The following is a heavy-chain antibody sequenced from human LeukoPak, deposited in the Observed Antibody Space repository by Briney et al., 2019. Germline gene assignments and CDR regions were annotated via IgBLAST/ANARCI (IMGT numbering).Heavy chain of an antibody. J-gene: IGHJ4*02. CDR1: GFTFSSYA. CDR2: ITGSGGTT. V-gene: IGHV3-23*01. Sequence: GGSLRLSCAASGFTFSSYAMSWVRQAPGKGLEWVSAITGSGGTTYYSDSVKGRFTISRDNSKNKLYLQMNGLRAEDTAVYYCARRYYDSSGYGFDYWGQGTLVTVSS. D-gene: IGHD3-22*01. CDR3: ARRYYDSSGYGFDY.